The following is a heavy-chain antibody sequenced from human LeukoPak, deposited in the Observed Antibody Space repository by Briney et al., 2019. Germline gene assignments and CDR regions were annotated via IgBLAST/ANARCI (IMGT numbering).Heavy chain of an antibody. CDR1: GGSISGDY. J-gene: IGHJ6*03. V-gene: IGHV4-4*07. Sequence: SETLSLTCTVSGGSISGDYWSWIRQPAGTGLEWIGRIYTSGSTIYNPSLKSRVTISVDTSKNQFSLKLSSVTAADTAVYYCARVLGNSSGWYYYYMDVWGKGTTVTVSS. D-gene: IGHD6-19*01. CDR2: IYTSGST. CDR3: ARVLGNSSGWYYYYMDV.